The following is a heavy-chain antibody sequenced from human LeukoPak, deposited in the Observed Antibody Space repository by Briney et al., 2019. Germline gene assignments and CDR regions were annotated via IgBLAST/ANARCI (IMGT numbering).Heavy chain of an antibody. J-gene: IGHJ4*02. CDR2: TYYRSKWYY. Sequence: SQTLSLTCAISGDSVSSNSVAWNWIRQSPSRGLEWLGRTYYRSKWYYDYAVSVRSRITINPDTSRNQFSLQVNSMTPEDTAVYYCARQLGAFDYWGQGTLVTVSS. D-gene: IGHD7-27*01. CDR3: ARQLGAFDY. V-gene: IGHV6-1*01. CDR1: GDSVSSNSVA.